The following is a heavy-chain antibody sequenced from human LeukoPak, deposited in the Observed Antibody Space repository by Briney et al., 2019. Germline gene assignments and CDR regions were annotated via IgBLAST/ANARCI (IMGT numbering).Heavy chain of an antibody. J-gene: IGHJ4*02. V-gene: IGHV3-15*01. CDR1: GFTFSNAW. Sequence: GGSLRLSCAASGFTFSNAWMSWVRQAPGKGLEWVGRIKSKTDGGTTDYAAPVKGRFTISRDDSKNTLYLQMNSLKTEDTAVYYCTTVVYSSSPVPDYWGQGTLVTVSS. CDR3: TTVVYSSSPVPDY. D-gene: IGHD6-13*01. CDR2: IKSKTDGGTT.